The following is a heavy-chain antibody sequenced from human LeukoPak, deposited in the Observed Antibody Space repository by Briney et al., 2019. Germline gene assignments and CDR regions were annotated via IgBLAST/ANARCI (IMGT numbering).Heavy chain of an antibody. D-gene: IGHD3-3*01. CDR2: FDPEDGET. Sequence: GASVKVSCKVSGYTLTELSMHWVRQAPGKGLEWMGGFDPEDGETIYAQKFQGRVTMTEDTSTSTAYMELRSLRSDDTAVYYCARFFGHAFDIWGQGTMVTVSS. CDR3: ARFFGHAFDI. CDR1: GYTLTELS. J-gene: IGHJ3*02. V-gene: IGHV1-24*01.